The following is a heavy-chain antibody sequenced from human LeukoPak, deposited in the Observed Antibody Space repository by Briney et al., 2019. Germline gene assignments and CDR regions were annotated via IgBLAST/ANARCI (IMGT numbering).Heavy chain of an antibody. CDR1: GYTFTSYG. J-gene: IGHJ6*03. V-gene: IGHV1-18*01. D-gene: IGHD2-2*02. CDR3: ARDGGIVVVPAAIDYYHYMDV. CDR2: ISGYNGNA. Sequence: GASVKVSCKASGYTFTSYGISWVRQAPGKGLEWMGWISGYNGNANYAQKLQGRVTMTTDTSTSTAYMELRSLRSDDTAVYYCARDGGIVVVPAAIDYYHYMDVWGKGTTVTVSS.